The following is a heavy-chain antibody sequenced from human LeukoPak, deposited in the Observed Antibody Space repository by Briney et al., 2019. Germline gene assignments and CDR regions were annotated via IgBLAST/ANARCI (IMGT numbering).Heavy chain of an antibody. CDR3: TRDLMFYYYDSSGSPGPFDY. D-gene: IGHD3-22*01. Sequence: GGSLRLSCTASGFTFGDYAMSWFRQAPGKGLEWVGFIRSRAYGGTTEYAASVKGRFTISRDDSKSIAYLQMNSLKTEDTAVYYCTRDLMFYYYDSSGSPGPFDYWGQGTLVTVSS. V-gene: IGHV3-49*03. CDR1: GFTFGDYA. CDR2: IRSRAYGGTT. J-gene: IGHJ4*02.